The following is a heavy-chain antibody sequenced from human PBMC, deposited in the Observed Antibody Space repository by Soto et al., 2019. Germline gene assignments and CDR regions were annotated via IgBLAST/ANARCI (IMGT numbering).Heavy chain of an antibody. Sequence: VKVSCKASGYTFTGYYMHWVRQAPGQGLEWMGWINPNSGGTNYAQKFQGWVTMTRDTSISTAYMELSRLRSDDTAVYYCARDRHDYGDYAAFDIWGQGTMVTVSS. CDR1: GYTFTGYY. V-gene: IGHV1-2*04. D-gene: IGHD4-17*01. J-gene: IGHJ3*02. CDR2: INPNSGGT. CDR3: ARDRHDYGDYAAFDI.